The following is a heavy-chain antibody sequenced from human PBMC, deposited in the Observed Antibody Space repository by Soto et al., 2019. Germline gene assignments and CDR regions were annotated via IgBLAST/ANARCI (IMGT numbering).Heavy chain of an antibody. V-gene: IGHV1-69*01. D-gene: IGHD3-22*01. J-gene: IGHJ4*02. CDR2: IIPIFGTA. CDR1: GGTFSSYA. Sequence: QVQLVQSGAEVKKPGSSVKVSCKASGGTFSSYAISWVRQAPGQGLEWMGGIIPIFGTANYAQKFQGRVTITADESTSTAYMELGSLRSEDTAVYYCARDSGALYDSSGYYYPTYFDYWGQGTLVTVSS. CDR3: ARDSGALYDSSGYYYPTYFDY.